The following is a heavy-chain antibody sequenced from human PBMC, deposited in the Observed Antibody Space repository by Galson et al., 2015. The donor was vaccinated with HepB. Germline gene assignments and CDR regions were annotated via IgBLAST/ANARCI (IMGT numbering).Heavy chain of an antibody. D-gene: IGHD3-22*01. CDR3: ANYHDSSGYYAFDM. J-gene: IGHJ3*02. CDR1: GFIFSNYW. Sequence: SLRLSCAASGFIFSNYWMSWVRQAPGKGLEWVGNINGDGSGKNYVDSVNGRFTISRDNAKNSLYLEMNSLRAEDTAVYYCANYHDSSGYYAFDMWGQGTMVSVSS. V-gene: IGHV3-7*05. CDR2: INGDGSGK.